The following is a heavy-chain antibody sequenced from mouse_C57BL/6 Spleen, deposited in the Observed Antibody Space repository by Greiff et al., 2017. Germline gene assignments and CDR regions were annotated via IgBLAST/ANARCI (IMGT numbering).Heavy chain of an antibody. CDR1: GYTFTDYE. D-gene: IGHD2-1*01. CDR2: IDPETGGT. Sequence: VQLQQSGAELVRPGASVTLSCKASGYTFTDYEMHWVKQTPVHGLEWIGAIDPETGGTAYNQKFKGKAILTADKSSSTAYMELRSLTSEDSAVYYCTRDGNYGFFDYWGQGTTLTVSS. J-gene: IGHJ2*01. CDR3: TRDGNYGFFDY. V-gene: IGHV1-15*01.